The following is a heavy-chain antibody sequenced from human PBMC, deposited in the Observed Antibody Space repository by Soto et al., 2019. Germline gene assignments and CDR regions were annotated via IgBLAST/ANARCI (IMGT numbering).Heavy chain of an antibody. CDR3: ARERYGDYGRGTFDI. CDR1: GDSVSSNSAA. CDR2: TYYRSKWYN. J-gene: IGHJ3*02. V-gene: IGHV6-1*01. Sequence: PSETLSLTCAISGDSVSSNSAAWNWIRQSPSRGLEWLGRTYYRSKWYNDYAVSVKSRITINPDTSKNQLSLQLNSVTPEDTAVYYCARERYGDYGRGTFDIWGQGTMVTVSS. D-gene: IGHD4-17*01.